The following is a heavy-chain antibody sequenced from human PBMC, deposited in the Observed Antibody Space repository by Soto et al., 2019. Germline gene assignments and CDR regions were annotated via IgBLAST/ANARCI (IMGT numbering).Heavy chain of an antibody. J-gene: IGHJ4*02. D-gene: IGHD6-13*01. Sequence: GGSLRLSCAASGFTFSSYGMHWVRQAPGKGLEWVAVISYDGSNKYYADSVKGRFTISRDNSKNTLYLQMNSLSAEDTAVYYCAKDDFVYSSPPIVGYWGQGTLVTVSS. CDR3: AKDDFVYSSPPIVGY. CDR1: GFTFSSYG. CDR2: ISYDGSNK. V-gene: IGHV3-30*18.